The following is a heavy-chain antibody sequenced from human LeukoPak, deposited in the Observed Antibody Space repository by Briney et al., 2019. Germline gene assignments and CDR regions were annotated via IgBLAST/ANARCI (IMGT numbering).Heavy chain of an antibody. CDR3: ARVVRAATIPDYFDY. Sequence: SVKVSYKASRGTFSSYAISWVRQAPGQGLEWMEGIIPIFGTANYAQKFQGRVTITADESTSTAYMELSSLRPEDTAVYYCARVVRAATIPDYFDYWGQGTLVTVSS. D-gene: IGHD5-24*01. CDR2: IIPIFGTA. CDR1: RGTFSSYA. J-gene: IGHJ4*02. V-gene: IGHV1-69*13.